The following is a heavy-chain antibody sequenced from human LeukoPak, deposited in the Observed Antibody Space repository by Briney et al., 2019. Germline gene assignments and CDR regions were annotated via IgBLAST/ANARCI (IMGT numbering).Heavy chain of an antibody. V-gene: IGHV1-2*06. CDR3: ARAGDDFSSGFYRRNCFDT. CDR1: GYTFTAYF. Sequence: ASVKVSCKASGYTFTAYFIHWVRQAPGQGLEWMGRINPNGGATDSTEKFRGRVTMTMDTSINTVYMELNRLSSDDTAIYFCARAGDDFSSGFYRRNCFDTWGQGNLGTVSS. J-gene: IGHJ5*02. D-gene: IGHD3-3*01. CDR2: INPNGGAT.